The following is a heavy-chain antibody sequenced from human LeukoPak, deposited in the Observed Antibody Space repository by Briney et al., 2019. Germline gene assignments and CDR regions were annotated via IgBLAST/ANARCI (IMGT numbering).Heavy chain of an antibody. V-gene: IGHV1-2*02. Sequence: ASVKVSCKASGYTFTGYYMHWVRQAPGQGLEWMGWINPNSGGTNYAQKLQGRVTMTRDTSVSTAYMELSGLRSDDTAVYYCARGAAWRYCRGGRCFAPGYWGQGTLVTVSS. CDR1: GYTFTGYY. D-gene: IGHD2-15*01. J-gene: IGHJ4*02. CDR3: ARGAAWRYCRGGRCFAPGY. CDR2: INPNSGGT.